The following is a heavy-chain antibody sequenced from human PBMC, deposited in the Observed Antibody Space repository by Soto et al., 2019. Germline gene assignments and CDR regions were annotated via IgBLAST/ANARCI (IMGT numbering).Heavy chain of an antibody. V-gene: IGHV4-39*01. CDR3: ARHPYSSSWYEQIFGFDY. CDR2: IYCTGST. J-gene: IGHJ4*02. D-gene: IGHD6-13*01. CDR1: GGSISGSCYY. Sequence: SETLSLTCTVSGGSISGSCYYWAWIRQPPGKGLEWIGSIYCTGSTYYNPSLKSRVTMSVDTSKNQVSLRLSSVTAADAAVYYCARHPYSSSWYEQIFGFDYWGQGVLVTVSS.